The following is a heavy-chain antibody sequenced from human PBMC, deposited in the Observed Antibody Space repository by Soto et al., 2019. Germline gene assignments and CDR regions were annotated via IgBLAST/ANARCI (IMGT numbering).Heavy chain of an antibody. CDR3: ASGAYYDFWSGYLLYGMDV. CDR1: GGSFSGYY. D-gene: IGHD3-3*01. V-gene: IGHV4-34*01. Sequence: SETLSLTCAVYGGSFSGYYWSWIRQPPGKGLEWIGEINHSGSTNYNPSPKSRVTISVDTSKNQFSLKLSSVTAADTAVYYCASGAYYDFWSGYLLYGMDVWGQGTTVTVS. J-gene: IGHJ6*02. CDR2: INHSGST.